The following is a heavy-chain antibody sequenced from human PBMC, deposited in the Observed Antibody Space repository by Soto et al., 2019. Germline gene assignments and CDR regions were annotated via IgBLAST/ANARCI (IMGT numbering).Heavy chain of an antibody. J-gene: IGHJ4*02. Sequence: QIQLVQSGAEVKKPGASVKVSCRASGYSFANNGITWVRQAPGQGLEWMGWISGYNGNTKYAQSVQARVTMTTDTSTSTAYMELRRLRSDDTAVYYCAKSHGSGRADFWGQGTLVTVSS. CDR3: AKSHGSGRADF. D-gene: IGHD3-10*01. CDR1: GYSFANNG. V-gene: IGHV1-18*01. CDR2: ISGYNGNT.